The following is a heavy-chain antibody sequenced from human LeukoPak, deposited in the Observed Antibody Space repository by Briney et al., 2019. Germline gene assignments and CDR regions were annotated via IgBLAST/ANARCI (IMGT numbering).Heavy chain of an antibody. CDR1: GYTFTSYY. Sequence: GASVKVSCKASGYTFTSYYMHWVRQAPGQGLEWMGIINPSGGSTSYAQKFQGRVTMTRDTSTSTVYMELSSLRSEDTAVYYCARGVYGDYPINPFYYWGQGTLVTVSS. CDR2: INPSGGST. V-gene: IGHV1-46*01. D-gene: IGHD4-17*01. J-gene: IGHJ4*02. CDR3: ARGVYGDYPINPFYY.